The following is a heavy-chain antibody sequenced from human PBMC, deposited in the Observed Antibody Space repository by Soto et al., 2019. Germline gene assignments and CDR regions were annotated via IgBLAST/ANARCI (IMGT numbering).Heavy chain of an antibody. CDR2: ISGSGGST. CDR1: GFTFSSYA. CDR3: AKDTVVVPAPRSFDY. Sequence: PGGSLRLSCAASGFTFSSYAMSWVRQAPGKGLEWVSAISGSGGSTYYADSVNGRFTISRDNSKNTLYLQMNSLRAEDTAVYYCAKDTVVVPAPRSFDYCGKAPLCTVSS. J-gene: IGHJ4*02. D-gene: IGHD2-2*01. V-gene: IGHV3-23*01.